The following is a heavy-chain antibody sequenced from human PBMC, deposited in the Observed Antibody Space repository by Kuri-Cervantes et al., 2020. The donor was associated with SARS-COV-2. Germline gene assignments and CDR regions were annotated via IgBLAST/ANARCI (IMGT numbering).Heavy chain of an antibody. CDR1: GYTFTGYY. D-gene: IGHD6-6*01. CDR2: INPNSGGT. Sequence: ASVTVSCKASGYTFTGYYMHWVRQAPGQGLEWMGWINPNSGGTNYAQKFQGRVTMTRDTSISTAYMELSRLRSDDTAVYYCARQLYAIAARPSGWFDPWGQGTLVTVSS. V-gene: IGHV1-2*02. CDR3: ARQLYAIAARPSGWFDP. J-gene: IGHJ5*02.